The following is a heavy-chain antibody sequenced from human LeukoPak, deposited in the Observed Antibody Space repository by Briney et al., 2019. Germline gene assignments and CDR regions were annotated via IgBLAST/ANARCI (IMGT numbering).Heavy chain of an antibody. D-gene: IGHD3-22*01. CDR2: INHSGST. J-gene: IGHJ4*02. V-gene: IGHV4-34*01. CDR3: ARGRRRSSITLIVVVIHNPIYLDY. CDR1: GGSFSGYY. Sequence: PSETLSLTCAVYGGSFSGYYWSWIRQPPGKGLEWIGEINHSGSTNYNPSLKSRVTISVDTSKNQFSLKLSSVTAADTAVYYCARGRRRSSITLIVVVIHNPIYLDYWGQGTLVTVSS.